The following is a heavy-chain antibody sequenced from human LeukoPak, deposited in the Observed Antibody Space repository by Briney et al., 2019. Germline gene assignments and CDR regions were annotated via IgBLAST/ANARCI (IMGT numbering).Heavy chain of an antibody. D-gene: IGHD3-16*01. J-gene: IGHJ4*02. Sequence: PGGSLRLSCSASGFTFSSYGMHWVRQAPGKGLEWVAVISYDGSNKYYADSVKGRFTISRDNSKNTLYLQMNSLRAEDTAIYYCAKDQGTVMVVLGTGIDYWGQGTLVTVSS. CDR1: GFTFSSYG. CDR3: AKDQGTVMVVLGTGIDY. CDR2: ISYDGSNK. V-gene: IGHV3-30*18.